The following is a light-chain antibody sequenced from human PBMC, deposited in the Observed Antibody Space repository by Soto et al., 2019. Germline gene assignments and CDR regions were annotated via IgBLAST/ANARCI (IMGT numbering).Light chain of an antibody. V-gene: IGLV2-14*01. Sequence: QSALTQPASVSGSPGQSITISCTGTSSDIDTYNYVSWYQQHPGKAPKLIIHEVTNRPSGVSNRFSGSKSGDTASLTISGLRAEDEADYYCSSYTSSTDYVFGTGTKLTVL. CDR3: SSYTSSTDYV. CDR2: EVT. CDR1: SSDIDTYNY. J-gene: IGLJ1*01.